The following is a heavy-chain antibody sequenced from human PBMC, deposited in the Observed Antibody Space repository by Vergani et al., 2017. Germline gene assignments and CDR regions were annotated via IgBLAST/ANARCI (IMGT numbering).Heavy chain of an antibody. CDR1: GGTFSSYA. J-gene: IGHJ4*02. CDR3: VREGDYSKTYDF. CDR2: IIPIFGTA. D-gene: IGHD4-11*01. Sequence: QVQLVQSGAEVKKPGSSVKVSCKASGGTFSSYAISWVRQAPGQGLEWMGGIIPIFGTANYAQKFQGRVTVTRDTSTNTVYMELKNLRTEDTAVYYCVREGDYSKTYDFWGQGTLVSVSS. V-gene: IGHV1-69*06.